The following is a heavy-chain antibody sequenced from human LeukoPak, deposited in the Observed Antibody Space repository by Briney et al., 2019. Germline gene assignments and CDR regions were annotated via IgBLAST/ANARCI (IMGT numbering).Heavy chain of an antibody. V-gene: IGHV1-24*01. Sequence: ASVKVSCKVSGYTLTELSMHWVRQAPGKGLEWMGGFDPEDGETIYAQKFQGRVTMTEDTSTDTAYMELSSLRSEDTAVYYCATEDYGETATCYYGMDVWGQGTTVTVSS. CDR1: GYTLTELS. CDR2: FDPEDGET. CDR3: ATEDYGETATCYYGMDV. D-gene: IGHD4-17*01. J-gene: IGHJ6*02.